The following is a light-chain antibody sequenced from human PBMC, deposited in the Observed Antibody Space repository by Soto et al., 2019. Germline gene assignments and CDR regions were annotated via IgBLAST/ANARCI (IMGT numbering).Light chain of an antibody. CDR3: SAYTGGSSMV. V-gene: IGLV2-14*01. Sequence: QSVLTQPASVSGSPGQSITISCTGTSSDIGTYKYVSWYQQHPGKAPKLMIYEVSNRPSGVSNRFSGSKSGNTASLTISGLQAEDEADYYCSAYTGGSSMVFGGGTKVTVL. CDR2: EVS. CDR1: SSDIGTYKY. J-gene: IGLJ2*01.